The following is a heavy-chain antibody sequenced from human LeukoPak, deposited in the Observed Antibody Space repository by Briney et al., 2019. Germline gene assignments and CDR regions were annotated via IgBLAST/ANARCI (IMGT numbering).Heavy chain of an antibody. CDR2: IYTSGST. D-gene: IGHD1-26*01. V-gene: IGHV4-4*07. CDR3: AREDDSGDITSDWFDP. CDR1: GGSISSYY. Sequence: SETLSLTCTVSGGSISSYYWSWIRQPAGKGLEWIGRIYTSGSTNYNPSLKSRVTMSVDTSKNQFSLKLSSVTAADTAVYYCAREDDSGDITSDWFDPWGQGTLVTVSS. J-gene: IGHJ5*02.